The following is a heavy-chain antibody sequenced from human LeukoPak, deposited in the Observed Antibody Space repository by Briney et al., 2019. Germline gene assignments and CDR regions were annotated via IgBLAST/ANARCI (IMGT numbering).Heavy chain of an antibody. CDR3: ATEIYDILTVDYMDV. CDR2: ISSIGSTI. CDR1: GFTFSNYE. V-gene: IGHV3-48*03. D-gene: IGHD3-9*01. J-gene: IGHJ6*03. Sequence: PGGSLRLSCAASGFTFSNYEMNSVRQAPGKGLEWVSYISSIGSTIYYADSVKGRFTISRDNAKNSLYLQMNSLRAEDTAVYYCATEIYDILTVDYMDVWGKGTTVTVSS.